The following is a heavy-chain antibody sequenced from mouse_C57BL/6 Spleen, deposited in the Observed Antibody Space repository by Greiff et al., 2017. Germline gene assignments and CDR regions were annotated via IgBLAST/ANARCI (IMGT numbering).Heavy chain of an antibody. Sequence: QVQLQQSGAELARPGASVKLSCTASGYTFTSYGISWVKQRTGQGLEWIGEIYPRSGNTYYNEKFKGKATRTADKSSSTAYMELRSLTSEDSAVYFCARGVLLRSSMDYWGQGTSVTVSS. J-gene: IGHJ4*01. CDR1: GYTFTSYG. CDR2: IYPRSGNT. V-gene: IGHV1-81*01. CDR3: ARGVLLRSSMDY. D-gene: IGHD1-1*01.